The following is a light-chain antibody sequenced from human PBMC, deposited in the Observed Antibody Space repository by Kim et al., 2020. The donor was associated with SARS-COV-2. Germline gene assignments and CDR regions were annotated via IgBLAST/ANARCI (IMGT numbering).Light chain of an antibody. CDR1: KWGDKY. Sequence: SYELTQPPSVSVSPGQTASITCSGDKWGDKYACWYQQKPGQSPVLVIYQDSKRPSGIPERFSGSNSGNTATLTISGTQAMDEADYYCQAWDSTWVFGGGT. CDR2: QDS. CDR3: QAWDSTWV. V-gene: IGLV3-1*01. J-gene: IGLJ3*02.